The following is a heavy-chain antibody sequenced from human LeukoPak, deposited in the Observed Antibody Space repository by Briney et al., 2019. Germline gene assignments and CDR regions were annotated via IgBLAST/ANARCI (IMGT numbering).Heavy chain of an antibody. J-gene: IGHJ4*02. D-gene: IGHD3-22*01. CDR3: ARRVVYYYDSSGYYPTFPFDY. Sequence: PSETLSLTCTFSGGSISSSSYYWGWIRQPPGKGLEWIGSIYYSGSTYYNPSLKSRVTISVDTSKNQFSLKLSSVTAADTAVYYCARRVVYYYDSSGYYPTFPFDYWGQGTLVTVSS. CDR1: GGSISSSSYY. CDR2: IYYSGST. V-gene: IGHV4-39*01.